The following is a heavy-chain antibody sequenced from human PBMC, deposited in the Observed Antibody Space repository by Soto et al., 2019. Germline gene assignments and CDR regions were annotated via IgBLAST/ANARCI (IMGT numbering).Heavy chain of an antibody. D-gene: IGHD2-15*01. V-gene: IGHV3-9*01. CDR3: AKDMKGYCSRGSCYPNYYYYGMDV. CDR2: ISWNSGSI. CDR1: GFTFDDYA. J-gene: IGHJ6*02. Sequence: PGGSLRLSCAASGFTFDDYAMHWVRQAPGKGLEWVSGISWNSGSIGYADSVKGRFTISRDNAKNSLYLQMNSLRAEDTALYYCAKDMKGYCSRGSCYPNYYYYGMDVWGQGTTVTVSS.